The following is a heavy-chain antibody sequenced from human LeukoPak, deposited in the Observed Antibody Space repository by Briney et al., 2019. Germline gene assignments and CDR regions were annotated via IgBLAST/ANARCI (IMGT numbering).Heavy chain of an antibody. CDR1: GFTFSSYA. V-gene: IGHV3-23*01. Sequence: GGSLRLSCAASGFTFSSYAMSWVRQAPGKGLEWVSAISGSGGSTYYADSVKGRFTISRDNSKNTLYLQMNSLRAEDTAVYYCAKDQGPSLGSGSFEYGMDVWGQGTTVTVSS. CDR2: ISGSGGST. CDR3: AKDQGPSLGSGSFEYGMDV. J-gene: IGHJ6*02. D-gene: IGHD3-10*01.